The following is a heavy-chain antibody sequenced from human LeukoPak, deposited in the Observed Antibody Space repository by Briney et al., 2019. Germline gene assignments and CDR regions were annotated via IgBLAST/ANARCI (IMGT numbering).Heavy chain of an antibody. V-gene: IGHV4-38-2*01. CDR2: IYHSGST. Sequence: SETLSLTCAVSGYSISSGYCWGWIRQPPGKGLEWIGSIYHSGSTYYNPSLKSRVTISVDTSKNQFSLKLSSVTAADTAVYYCARHYYGGTEGVGSLDYWGQGTLVTVSS. J-gene: IGHJ4*02. D-gene: IGHD4-23*01. CDR1: GYSISSGYC. CDR3: ARHYYGGTEGVGSLDY.